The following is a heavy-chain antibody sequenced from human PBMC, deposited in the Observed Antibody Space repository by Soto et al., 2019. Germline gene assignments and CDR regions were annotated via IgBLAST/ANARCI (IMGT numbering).Heavy chain of an antibody. CDR3: ARGNRVVITAVDYYYGMDV. CDR1: GFTFSIYA. V-gene: IGHV3-48*02. Sequence: EVQVVESGGGLAPPGGSLRLSCAASGFTFSIYAMNWVRLAPGKGLEWISYIGGRSSPIYYADSVKGRFTISRDNAQNSVFLLMNSLRDEDTAVYFCARGNRVVITAVDYYYGMDVWGQGTTVTVSS. CDR2: IGGRSSPI. D-gene: IGHD3-22*01. J-gene: IGHJ6*02.